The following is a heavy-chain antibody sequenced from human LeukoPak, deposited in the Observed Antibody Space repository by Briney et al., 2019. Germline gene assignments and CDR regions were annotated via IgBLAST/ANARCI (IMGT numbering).Heavy chain of an antibody. J-gene: IGHJ6*02. V-gene: IGHV3-48*02. CDR2: ISSSSSTI. CDR1: GFTFSSYG. D-gene: IGHD2-15*01. Sequence: GGSLRLSCAASGFTFSSYGMNWVRQAPGKGLEWVSYISSSSSTIYYADSVKGRFTISRDNAKDSLYLQMNSLRDEDTAVYYCAREIRETVVTRHYYYGIDVWGQGTTVTVSS. CDR3: AREIRETVVTRHYYYGIDV.